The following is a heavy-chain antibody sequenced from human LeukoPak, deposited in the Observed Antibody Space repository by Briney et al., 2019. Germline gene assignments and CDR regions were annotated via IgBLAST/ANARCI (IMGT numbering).Heavy chain of an antibody. V-gene: IGHV3-21*01. CDR2: ISSSSSYI. Sequence: PGGSLRLSCAASGFTFSSYSMNWVRQAPGKGLEWVSSISSSSSYIYYADSVKGRFTISRDNAKNSLYLQMNSLRAEDTAVYYCARSGGYSYGPFDDWGQGTLVTVSS. CDR3: ARSGGYSYGPFDD. J-gene: IGHJ4*02. D-gene: IGHD5-18*01. CDR1: GFTFSSYS.